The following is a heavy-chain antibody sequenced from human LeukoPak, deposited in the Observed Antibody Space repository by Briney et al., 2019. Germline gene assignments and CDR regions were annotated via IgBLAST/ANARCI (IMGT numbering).Heavy chain of an antibody. Sequence: ASVKVSCKASGYDFSDYYMHWVRQAPGQGLEWMGWINPNSGGTNYAQKFQGRVTMTRDTSISTAYMELSRLRSDDTAVYYRARSGYGHYYYYYYMDVWGKGTTVTVSS. J-gene: IGHJ6*03. CDR1: GYDFSDYY. D-gene: IGHD5-12*01. V-gene: IGHV1-2*02. CDR2: INPNSGGT. CDR3: ARSGYGHYYYYYYMDV.